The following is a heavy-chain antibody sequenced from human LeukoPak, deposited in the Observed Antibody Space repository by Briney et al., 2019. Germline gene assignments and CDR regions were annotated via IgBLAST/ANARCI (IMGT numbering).Heavy chain of an antibody. D-gene: IGHD2-2*01. CDR2: MNPNSGNT. V-gene: IGHV1-8*01. Sequence: GASVKVSCKASGYTFTSYDINWVRQATGQGLESMGWMNPNSGNTGYAQKFQGRVTMTRNTPISTAYMELSSLRSEDTAVYYCAVVPAAIGHYYYYGMDVWGQGTTVTVSS. J-gene: IGHJ6*02. CDR1: GYTFTSYD. CDR3: AVVPAAIGHYYYYGMDV.